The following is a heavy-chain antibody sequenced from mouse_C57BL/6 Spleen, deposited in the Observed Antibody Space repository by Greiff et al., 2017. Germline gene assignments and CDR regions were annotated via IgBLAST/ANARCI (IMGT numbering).Heavy chain of an antibody. CDR1: GYTFTSYW. J-gene: IGHJ2*01. CDR2: IHPNSGST. V-gene: IGHV1-64*01. Sequence: VQLQQSGAELVKPGASVKLSCKASGYTFTSYWMHWVKQRPGQGLEWIGMIHPNSGSTNYNEKFKSKATLTVDKSSSTAYMQLSSLTSEDSAVYYCARSEDGYHFDYWGQGTTLTVSS. CDR3: ARSEDGYHFDY. D-gene: IGHD2-3*01.